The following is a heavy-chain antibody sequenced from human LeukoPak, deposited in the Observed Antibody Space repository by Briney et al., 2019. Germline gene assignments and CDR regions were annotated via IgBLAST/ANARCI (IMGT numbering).Heavy chain of an antibody. V-gene: IGHV3-53*01. CDR1: GFTFSSYG. CDR3: ARAPPGYYYYYYMDV. J-gene: IGHJ6*03. Sequence: GGSLRLSCAASGFTFSSYGMHWVRQAPGKGLEWVSVIYSGGSTYYADSVKGRFTISRDNSKNTLYLQMNSLRAEDTAVYYCARAPPGYYYYYYMDVWGKGTTVTISS. CDR2: IYSGGST.